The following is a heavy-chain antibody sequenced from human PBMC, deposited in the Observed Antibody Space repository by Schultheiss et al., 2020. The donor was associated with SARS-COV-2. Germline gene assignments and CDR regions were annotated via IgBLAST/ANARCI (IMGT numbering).Heavy chain of an antibody. Sequence: ASVKVSCKASGYTFTSYGISWVRQAPGQGLEWMGWISAYNGNTNYAQKLQGRVTMTTDTSTSTAYMELSSLRSEDTAVYYCARATNPYYYDSSGYRVDYWGQGTLVTVSS. J-gene: IGHJ4*02. CDR1: GYTFTSYG. D-gene: IGHD3-22*01. V-gene: IGHV1-18*04. CDR2: ISAYNGNT. CDR3: ARATNPYYYDSSGYRVDY.